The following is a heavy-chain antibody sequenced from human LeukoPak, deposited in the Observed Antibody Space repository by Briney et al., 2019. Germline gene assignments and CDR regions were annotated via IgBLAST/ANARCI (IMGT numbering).Heavy chain of an antibody. CDR1: GFTFSSYA. CDR3: AKDPIQLWS. V-gene: IGHV3-23*01. D-gene: IGHD5-18*01. Sequence: GGSLRLSCAASGFTFSSYAMSWVRQAPGKGLEWVSSISSSSSSYIYYADSVKGRFTISRDNSKNTLYLQMNSLRAEDTAVYYCAKDPIQLWSWGQGTLVTVSS. CDR2: ISSSSSSYI. J-gene: IGHJ5*02.